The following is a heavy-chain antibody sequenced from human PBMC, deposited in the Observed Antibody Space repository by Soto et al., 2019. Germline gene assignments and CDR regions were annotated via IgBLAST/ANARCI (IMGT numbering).Heavy chain of an antibody. V-gene: IGHV3-23*01. Sequence: WVPLRLYCATAGYSYSIYVMIWVRQAPGTGLEWVSAISGGGDSTQYADSVKGRFTISRDNSKNTLFLQMNSLRAEDTAIYHCGRYDAMDVWGQGTKVTVSS. CDR2: ISGGGDST. CDR1: GYSYSIYV. J-gene: IGHJ6*02. CDR3: GRYDAMDV.